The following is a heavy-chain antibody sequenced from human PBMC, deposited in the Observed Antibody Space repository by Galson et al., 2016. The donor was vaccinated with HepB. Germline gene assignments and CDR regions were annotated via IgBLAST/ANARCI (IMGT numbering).Heavy chain of an antibody. CDR3: ARDRGVYVYYSYGLDV. J-gene: IGHJ6*02. CDR2: IWYDGSNK. Sequence: SLRLSCAASGFTFGRHGMHWVRQAPGKGPEWVAVIWYDGSNKYYADSVKGRFTISRDNSVNTVYLQMNSLRADDTAVYYCARDRGVYVYYSYGLDVWGQGTTVAVSS. D-gene: IGHD1-14*01. CDR1: GFTFGRHG. V-gene: IGHV3-33*01.